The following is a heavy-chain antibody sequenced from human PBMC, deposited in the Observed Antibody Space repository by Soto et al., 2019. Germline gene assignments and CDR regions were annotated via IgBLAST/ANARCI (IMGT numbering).Heavy chain of an antibody. CDR3: AVVLKLDYYSLDV. CDR1: GGIFTASA. Sequence: QVQLVQSGAEVRKRGSSVKVSCRSSGGIFTASAISWVRQAPGQGPEWMGGVIPMFGTANYPQKFQGRVTFKVDESTNTGYMQVNSLRSEDTAVYFCAVVLKLDYYSLDVWGEVTTVTVS. V-gene: IGHV1-69*01. D-gene: IGHD3-9*01. CDR2: VIPMFGTA. J-gene: IGHJ6*02.